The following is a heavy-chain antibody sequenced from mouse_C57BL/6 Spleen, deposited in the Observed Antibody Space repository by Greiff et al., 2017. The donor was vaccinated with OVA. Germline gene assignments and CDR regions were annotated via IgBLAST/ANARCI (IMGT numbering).Heavy chain of an antibody. CDR2: ISSGSSTI. Sequence: EVKLVESGGGLVKPGGSLKLSCAASGFTFSDYGMHWVRQAPEKGLEWVAYISSGSSTIYYADTVKGRFTISRDNAKNTLFLQMTSLRSEDTAMYYCARQKGNYLYAMDYWGQGTSVTVSS. CDR1: GFTFSDYG. CDR3: ARQKGNYLYAMDY. D-gene: IGHD2-1*01. J-gene: IGHJ4*01. V-gene: IGHV5-17*01.